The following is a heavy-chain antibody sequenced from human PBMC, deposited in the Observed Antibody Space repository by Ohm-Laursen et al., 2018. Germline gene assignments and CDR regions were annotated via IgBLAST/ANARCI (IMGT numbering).Heavy chain of an antibody. CDR3: ASSAPYCGGDCYSVAFDI. Sequence: SSVKVSCKASGGTFSSYAISWVRQAPGQGLEWMGGIIPIFGTANYAQKFQGRVTITADKSTSTAYMELSSLRSEDTAVYYCASSAPYCGGDCYSVAFDIWGQGTMVTVSS. CDR1: GGTFSSYA. CDR2: IIPIFGTA. V-gene: IGHV1-69*06. J-gene: IGHJ3*02. D-gene: IGHD2-21*02.